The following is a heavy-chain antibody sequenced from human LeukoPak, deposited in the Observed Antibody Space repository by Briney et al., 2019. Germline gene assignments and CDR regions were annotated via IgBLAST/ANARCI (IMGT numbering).Heavy chain of an antibody. J-gene: IGHJ4*02. V-gene: IGHV4-61*02. CDR2: IYSSGST. Sequence: SETLSLTCTVSGGSISSGSYYWSWIRQPAGKGLEWIGRIYSSGSTNYNPTLKSRVTISGDTSKNQFSLKLTSVTAADTAVYYCARVDFWSGYGDYWGQGTLVTVSS. CDR1: GGSISSGSYY. D-gene: IGHD3-3*01. CDR3: ARVDFWSGYGDY.